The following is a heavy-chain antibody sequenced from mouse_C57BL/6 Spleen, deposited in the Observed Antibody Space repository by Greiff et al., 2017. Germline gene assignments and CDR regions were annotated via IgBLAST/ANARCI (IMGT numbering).Heavy chain of an antibody. CDR2: IDPSDSYT. CDR1: GYTFTSYW. V-gene: IGHV1-50*01. D-gene: IGHD4-1*01. J-gene: IGHJ2*01. Sequence: QVQLQQSGAELVKPGASVKLSCKASGYTFTSYWMQWVKQRPGQGLEWIGEIDPSDSYTNYNQKFKGKATLTVDTSSSTAYRQLSSLTSEDSAVYYCARVWDEEDFDYWGQGTTLTVSS. CDR3: ARVWDEEDFDY.